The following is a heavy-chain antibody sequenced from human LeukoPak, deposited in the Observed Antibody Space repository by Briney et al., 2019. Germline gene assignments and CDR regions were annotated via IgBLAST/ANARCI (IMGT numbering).Heavy chain of an antibody. V-gene: IGHV4-31*03. CDR1: GGSLSSGGYY. CDR3: ARVGCSGGSCYSHPKRYFDY. CDR2: IYYSGRT. D-gene: IGHD2-15*01. J-gene: IGHJ4*02. Sequence: SETLSLTCTVSGGSLSSGGYYWSWIRQHPGKGLEWVGYIYYSGRTYYNPSLKSRVTISVDTSKNQFSLKLSSVTAADTAVYYCARVGCSGGSCYSHPKRYFDYWGQGTLVTV.